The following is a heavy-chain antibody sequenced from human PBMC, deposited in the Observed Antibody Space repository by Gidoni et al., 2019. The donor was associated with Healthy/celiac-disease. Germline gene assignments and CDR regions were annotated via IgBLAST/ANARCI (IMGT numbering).Heavy chain of an antibody. V-gene: IGHV4-4*07. D-gene: IGHD3-22*01. J-gene: IGHJ3*02. CDR3: ARGDDYDTSGYYWGGAFDI. CDR1: GGSISRYY. Sequence: QVQLQESGPGLVKPSETLSLTCSVSGGSISRYYWSWIRQPAGKGLEWIGRIYTSGSTNYNPPLKSRVNMSGDTPKNQFSLKLSSVTAADTAVYYCARGDDYDTSGYYWGGAFDIWGQGTMVTVSS. CDR2: IYTSGST.